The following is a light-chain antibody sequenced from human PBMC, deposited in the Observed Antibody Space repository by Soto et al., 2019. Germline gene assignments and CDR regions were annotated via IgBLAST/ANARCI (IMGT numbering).Light chain of an antibody. CDR2: DAS. Sequence: DIQMTQSPATLSASVGDRVTITCRASHNIERWMAWYQQKPGKAPSLLIFDASTLHSGVPSRFSGSGSGTDFTLTISSLQPEDVATYYCQKYNSAPRTFGQGTKVDIK. CDR1: HNIERW. V-gene: IGKV1-5*01. J-gene: IGKJ1*01. CDR3: QKYNSAPRT.